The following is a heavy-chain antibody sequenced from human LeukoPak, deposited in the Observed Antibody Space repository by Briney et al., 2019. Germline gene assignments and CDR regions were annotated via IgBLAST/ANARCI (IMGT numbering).Heavy chain of an antibody. J-gene: IGHJ5*02. CDR2: IIPILGIA. Sequence: GASVKVSCKASGGTFSSYAISWVRQAPGQGLEWMGRIIPILGIANYAQKFQGRVTITADKSTSTAYMELSSLRSDDTAVYYCARQSGSYWFDPWGQGTLVTVSS. D-gene: IGHD1-26*01. V-gene: IGHV1-69*04. CDR1: GGTFSSYA. CDR3: ARQSGSYWFDP.